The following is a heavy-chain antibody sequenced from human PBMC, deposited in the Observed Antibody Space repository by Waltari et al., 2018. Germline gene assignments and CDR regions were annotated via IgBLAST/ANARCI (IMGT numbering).Heavy chain of an antibody. CDR1: GGSISSGGYY. V-gene: IGHV4-31*03. CDR2: SYSSGST. J-gene: IGHJ5*02. CDR3: AAYSRVWLFDP. Sequence: QVQLQESGPGLVKPSQTLSLTCTVSGGSISSGGYYWSWIRQHPGKGLEWICYSYSSGSTYYNPSLKSRVTISVDTSKNQFSLKLSSVTAADTAVYYCAAYSRVWLFDPWGQGTLVTVSS. D-gene: IGHD6-19*01.